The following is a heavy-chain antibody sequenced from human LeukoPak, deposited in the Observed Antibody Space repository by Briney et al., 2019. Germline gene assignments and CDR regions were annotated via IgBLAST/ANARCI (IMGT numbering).Heavy chain of an antibody. J-gene: IGHJ4*02. CDR3: ARSSGTGTFSY. CDR2: VYYGRSP. Sequence: PSETLSLTCTVSGDSISRSTYYWAWIRQPPGTGLEWIGSVYYGRSPYFNPSLESRATISVDTSKNHFSPKMSSVTAADTAVYYCARSSGTGTFSYWGQGTLVTVSS. CDR1: GDSISRSTYY. V-gene: IGHV4-39*02. D-gene: IGHD6-25*01.